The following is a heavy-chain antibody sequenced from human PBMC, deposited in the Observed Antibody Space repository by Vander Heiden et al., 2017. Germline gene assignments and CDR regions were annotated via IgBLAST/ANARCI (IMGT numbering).Heavy chain of an antibody. D-gene: IGHD1-26*01. Sequence: EVQLVESGGGLVQPGGSLRRSCAASGFTFSSFALHWVRQAPGKGLEYVSAIGSNGDSTYYANSVKGRFTISRDNSKNTLYLQMGSLRAEDMAVYYCARGDSVFDYWGQGTLVTVSS. CDR2: IGSNGDST. CDR1: GFTFSSFA. V-gene: IGHV3-64*01. CDR3: ARGDSVFDY. J-gene: IGHJ4*02.